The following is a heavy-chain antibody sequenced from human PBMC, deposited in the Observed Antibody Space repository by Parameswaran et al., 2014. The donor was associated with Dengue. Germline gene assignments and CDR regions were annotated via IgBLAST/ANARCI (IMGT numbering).Heavy chain of an antibody. CDR2: IYYSGNT. Sequence: WIRQPQEGLEWIGSIYYSGNTYYNPSLNSRLTLSVDTSKNQFSLKLTSATAADTAVYYCARQPSSYERYSDSRGSFDSWGQGNPGHRLL. V-gene: IGHV4-39*01. CDR3: ARQPSSYERYSDSRGSFDS. D-gene: IGHD3-16*01. J-gene: IGHJ4*02.